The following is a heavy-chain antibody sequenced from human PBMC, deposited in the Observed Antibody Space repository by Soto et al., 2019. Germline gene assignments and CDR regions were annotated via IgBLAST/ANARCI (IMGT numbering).Heavy chain of an antibody. V-gene: IGHV3-49*03. CDR2: IRSKAYGGTT. CDR3: TRGPVRPDYYYGMDV. D-gene: IGHD3-10*01. J-gene: IGHJ6*02. CDR1: GFTFGDYA. Sequence: PGGSLRLSCTASGFTFGDYAMSWFRQAPGKGLEWVGFIRSKAYGGTTEYAASVKGRFTISRDDSKSIAYLQMNSPKTEDTAVYYCTRGPVRPDYYYGMDVWGQGTTVTVSS.